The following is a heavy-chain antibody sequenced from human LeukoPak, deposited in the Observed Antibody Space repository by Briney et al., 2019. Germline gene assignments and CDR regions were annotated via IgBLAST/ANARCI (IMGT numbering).Heavy chain of an antibody. CDR3: VRDIAPIGSWWFDP. Sequence: ASVKVSCKASGYTFTEYYMHWLRQAPGLVFEWMGPINPNSGDTYYSPEFQGRVTLTRDTSIKTAYMEMNSLKSDDTAVYYCVRDIAPIGSWWFDPWGQGTLIIVSS. D-gene: IGHD2-15*01. CDR1: GYTFTEYY. J-gene: IGHJ5*02. CDR2: INPNSGDT. V-gene: IGHV1-2*06.